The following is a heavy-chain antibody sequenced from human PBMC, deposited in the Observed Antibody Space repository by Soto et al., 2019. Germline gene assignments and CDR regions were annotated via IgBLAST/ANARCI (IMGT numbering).Heavy chain of an antibody. J-gene: IGHJ5*02. V-gene: IGHV4-59*11. CDR3: AGDACSGGSCYDWFDP. D-gene: IGHD2-15*01. CDR1: DVSLIRHY. Sequence: SETLSLTCPCSDVSLIRHYWILLRPPPGKGLEWIGYIYYSGSTNYNPSLKSRVTISVDTSKNQFSLKLSSVTAADTAVYYCAGDACSGGSCYDWFDPWGQGNLVTFS. CDR2: IYYSGST.